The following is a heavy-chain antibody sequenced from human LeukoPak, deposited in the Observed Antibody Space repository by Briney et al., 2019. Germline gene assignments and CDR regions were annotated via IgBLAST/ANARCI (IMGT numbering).Heavy chain of an antibody. CDR3: AKDTLADDFLIGYGFDY. Sequence: ASVKVSCKASGGTFSSYAISWVRQAPGQGLEWMGGIIPIFGTANYAQKFQGRVTITADKSTSTAYMELSSLRSEDTAVYYCAKDTLADDFLIGYGFDYWGQGTLVTVSS. CDR2: IIPIFGTA. V-gene: IGHV1-69*06. J-gene: IGHJ4*02. CDR1: GGTFSSYA. D-gene: IGHD3-3*01.